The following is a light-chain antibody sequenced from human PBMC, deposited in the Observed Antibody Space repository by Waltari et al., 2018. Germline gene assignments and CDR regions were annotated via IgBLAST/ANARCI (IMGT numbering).Light chain of an antibody. V-gene: IGKV3-11*01. J-gene: IGKJ2*01. CDR3: QQRSTWPNT. Sequence: EIVLTQSPATLSLSPGESATLSCRASQSVSSHLGGYQQKPGQAPRLLIYGASNRATGIPARFSGSGSGTDSTLSISSLEPEDFVVYYCQQRSTWPNTFGQGTKLEIK. CDR2: GAS. CDR1: QSVSSH.